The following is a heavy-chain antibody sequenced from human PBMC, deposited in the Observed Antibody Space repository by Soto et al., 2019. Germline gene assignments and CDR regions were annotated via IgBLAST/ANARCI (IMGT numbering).Heavy chain of an antibody. CDR2: ISSRSTNI. J-gene: IGHJ4*02. V-gene: IGHV3-21*06. Sequence: PRLSCVGSGFTFSGYSMAWVRQAPGRGLEWVASISSRSTNIDYADSVKGRFTISRDNAKNLVSLQMSSLRGEDTALYYCAKFTEPGYSSIWYYFEYWGQGTQVTVYS. CDR3: AKFTEPGYSSIWYYFEY. CDR1: GFTFSGYS. D-gene: IGHD6-13*01.